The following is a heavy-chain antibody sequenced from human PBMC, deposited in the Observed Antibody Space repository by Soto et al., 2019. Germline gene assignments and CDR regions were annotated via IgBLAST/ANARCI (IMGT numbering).Heavy chain of an antibody. Sequence: EVQLLESGGGLVQPGGSLRLSCAASGFTFSSYAMSWVRQAPGKGLEWVSAISGSGGSTYYADSVKGRFTISRDNSKNTLDLQMNSLRAEDTAVYYCAKGAVVVTATYYYYGMDVWGQGTTVTVSS. CDR3: AKGAVVVTATYYYYGMDV. J-gene: IGHJ6*02. CDR2: ISGSGGST. V-gene: IGHV3-23*01. CDR1: GFTFSSYA. D-gene: IGHD2-21*02.